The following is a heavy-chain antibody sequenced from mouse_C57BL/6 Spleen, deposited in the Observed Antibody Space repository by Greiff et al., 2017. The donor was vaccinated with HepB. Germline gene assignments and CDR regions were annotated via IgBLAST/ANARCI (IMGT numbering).Heavy chain of an antibody. CDR2: ISSGSSTI. J-gene: IGHJ4*01. CDR1: GFTFSDYG. V-gene: IGHV5-17*01. Sequence: EVKLVESGGGLVKPGGSLKLSCAASGFTFSDYGMHWVRQAPEKGLEWVAYISSGSSTIYYADTVKGRFTISRDNAKNTLFLQMTSLRSEDTAMYYCARTVFPNGYDYAMDYWGQGTSVTVSS. D-gene: IGHD2-2*01. CDR3: ARTVFPNGYDYAMDY.